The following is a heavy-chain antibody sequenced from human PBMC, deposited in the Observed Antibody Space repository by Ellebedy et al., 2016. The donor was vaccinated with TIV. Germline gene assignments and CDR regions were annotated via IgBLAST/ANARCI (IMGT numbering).Heavy chain of an antibody. D-gene: IGHD4-17*01. CDR2: IYPGDSDT. CDR3: ARPYNDNGSPWSYFDY. J-gene: IGHJ4*02. V-gene: IGHV5-51*01. Sequence: GESLKISCKGSGYSFTNFWIGWVRQMPGKGLEWMGTIYPGDSDTTYSPSFQGQVTISVDKSISTAYLQWSSLKASDTAMYYCARPYNDNGSPWSYFDYWGQGTLVTVSS. CDR1: GYSFTNFW.